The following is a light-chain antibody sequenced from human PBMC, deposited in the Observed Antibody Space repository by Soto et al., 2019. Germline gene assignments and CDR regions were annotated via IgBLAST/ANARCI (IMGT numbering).Light chain of an antibody. CDR3: QQYGSSPQT. CDR2: GAS. V-gene: IGKV3-20*01. CDR1: QSVSSSY. Sequence: EIVLTQSPGTLSLSPGERATLSCRASQSVSSSYLAWYQQKPGQAPRLLIYGASSRATGIPDRFSGSGSGTDFTLTIGRLEPEDFAVYYCQQYGSSPQTFGQGTKLDIK. J-gene: IGKJ2*01.